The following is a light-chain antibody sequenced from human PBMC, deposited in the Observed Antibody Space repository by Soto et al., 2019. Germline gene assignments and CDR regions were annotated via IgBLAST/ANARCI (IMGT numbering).Light chain of an antibody. V-gene: IGKV3-15*01. CDR1: RNINRK. Sequence: EIVMTQYPATLSVSPGERATLSCRASRNINRKLAWYQQKPGQAPRLLISGASTRATGIPARFSGSGSGTEVTLTISSLQSEDYEGYYCQQYYDYPPLIFGGGTKVEIK. CDR2: GAS. J-gene: IGKJ4*01. CDR3: QQYYDYPPLI.